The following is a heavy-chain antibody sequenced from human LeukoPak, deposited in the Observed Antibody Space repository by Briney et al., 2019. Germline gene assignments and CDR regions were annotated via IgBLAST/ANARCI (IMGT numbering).Heavy chain of an antibody. D-gene: IGHD6-19*01. CDR3: TRGSSGRRDY. CDR1: GYTFTTCD. CDR2: MNPNSGNT. Sequence: ASVKVSCTASGYTFTTCDINWVRQATGQGLEWMGWMNPNSGNTGYAQSFQGRVTMTRDTSISTAYMELSNLRSEDTAIYYCTRGSSGRRDYWGQGTLVTVSS. V-gene: IGHV1-8*01. J-gene: IGHJ4*02.